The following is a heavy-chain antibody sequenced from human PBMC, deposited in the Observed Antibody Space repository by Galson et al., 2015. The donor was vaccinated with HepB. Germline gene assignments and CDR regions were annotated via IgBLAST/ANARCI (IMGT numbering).Heavy chain of an antibody. V-gene: IGHV3-23*01. Sequence: SLRLSCAASGFTFYNYGMNWVRLAPGKGLEWVSSMSGSTGVTVYADYVQGRFTISRDNSKNTLYLQMNSLRAEDTAVYYCAKSWDQPPNYYYYMDVWGKGTAVTVSS. J-gene: IGHJ6*03. D-gene: IGHD2-2*01. CDR2: MSGSTGVT. CDR1: GFTFYNYG. CDR3: AKSWDQPPNYYYYMDV.